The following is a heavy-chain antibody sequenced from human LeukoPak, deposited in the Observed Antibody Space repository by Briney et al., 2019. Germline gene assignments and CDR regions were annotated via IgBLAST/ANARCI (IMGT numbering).Heavy chain of an antibody. D-gene: IGHD1-14*01. CDR2: INHSGTT. J-gene: IGHJ6*03. V-gene: IGHV4-34*01. CDR3: ARSGHGNYYYYYMDV. CDR1: GASFSGYY. Sequence: KSSETLSLTCAVYGASFSGYYWSWIRQPPGKGLEWIGDINHSGTTNYNPSLKSRVTISVDTSKNQLSLKLSSVTAADTAVYYCARSGHGNYYYYYMDVWGKGTSVTVPS.